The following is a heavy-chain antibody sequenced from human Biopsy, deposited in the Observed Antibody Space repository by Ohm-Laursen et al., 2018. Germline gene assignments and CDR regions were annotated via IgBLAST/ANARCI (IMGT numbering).Heavy chain of an antibody. CDR3: VGGQRGPPIGVTVPGDAFDL. V-gene: IGHV1-69*13. CDR2: RIPYFNTI. D-gene: IGHD2/OR15-2a*01. Sequence: SVKVSCKTSGVTFDTYAFGWVRQAPGQGLEWMGGRIPYFNTIYYARNFQDRAVITADRSARTTDMQLSGLRPDDTAVYYCVGGQRGPPIGVTVPGDAFDLWGPGTVVTVSP. CDR1: GVTFDTYA. J-gene: IGHJ3*01.